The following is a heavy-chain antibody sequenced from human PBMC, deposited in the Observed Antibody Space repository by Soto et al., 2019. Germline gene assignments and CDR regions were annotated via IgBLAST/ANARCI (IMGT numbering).Heavy chain of an antibody. CDR2: IYYSGST. D-gene: IGHD5-18*01. J-gene: IGHJ4*02. Sequence: PSETLSLTCTISGGSISGYYWTWIRQSPGKGLEYIGYIYYSGSTNYNPSLNSRVTISADTSKNQVSLKVNSVTAADTAVYYCARDHPHSYGVYYFDYWGQGTPVTVSS. CDR1: GGSISGYY. V-gene: IGHV4-59*01. CDR3: ARDHPHSYGVYYFDY.